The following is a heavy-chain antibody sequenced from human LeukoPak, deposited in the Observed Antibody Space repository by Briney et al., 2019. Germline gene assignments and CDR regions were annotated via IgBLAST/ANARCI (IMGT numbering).Heavy chain of an antibody. CDR1: GFTFSDNY. J-gene: IGHJ3*02. CDR2: ISSGGSAI. CDR3: AREADTAFAFDI. D-gene: IGHD5-18*01. Sequence: PGGSLRLSCAASGFTFSDNYMSWIRQAPGKGLEWVSYISSGGSAIYYADSVKGRFTISRDNAKNSLYLQMNSLRAEDTAVYYCAREADTAFAFDIWGQGTKVTVSS. V-gene: IGHV3-11*04.